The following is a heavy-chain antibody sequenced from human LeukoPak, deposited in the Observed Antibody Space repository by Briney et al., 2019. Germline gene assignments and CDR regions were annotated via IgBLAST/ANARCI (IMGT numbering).Heavy chain of an antibody. D-gene: IGHD3-10*01. CDR3: ARSYGTPSGSYLERPYYFDY. J-gene: IGHJ4*02. Sequence: PSETLSLTCTVSGGSISSNSYYWGWIRQPPGKGLEWIGSIYYSGSTYYNPSLKSRVTISVDTSKNQFSLKLSSVTAADTAVYYCARSYGTPSGSYLERPYYFDYWGQGTLVTVSS. V-gene: IGHV4-39*01. CDR1: GGSISSNSYY. CDR2: IYYSGST.